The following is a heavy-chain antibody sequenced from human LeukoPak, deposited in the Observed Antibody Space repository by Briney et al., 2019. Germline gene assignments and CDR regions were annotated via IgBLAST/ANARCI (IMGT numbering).Heavy chain of an antibody. D-gene: IGHD3-22*01. CDR3: ARTYDTNGYTSDY. J-gene: IGHJ4*02. V-gene: IGHV4-34*01. CDR1: GGSFSEYY. Sequence: SETLSLACAVPGGSFSEYYWSWIRQPPGKGLEGIGEISQSGSTNYNPSLKTRVSISLDTSKNQLSLKVTSVTAADTAFYYCARTYDTNGYTSDYWGQGALVTVSS. CDR2: ISQSGST.